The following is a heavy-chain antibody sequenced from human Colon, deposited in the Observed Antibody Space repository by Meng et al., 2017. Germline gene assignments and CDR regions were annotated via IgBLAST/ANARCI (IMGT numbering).Heavy chain of an antibody. CDR3: TTWYVEY. Sequence: VQVHQCGPGLLNPSQTCSLACAISTYTVTNNHALWNWLRQSPSIGRMWLGQTYDRSELQNHYRVSVKSRITIYTDTSRNHFSLLMNSVTPEDTAVYYCTTWYVEYWGQGTLVTVSS. V-gene: IGHV6-1*01. CDR2: TYDRSELQN. D-gene: IGHD1-14*01. CDR1: TYTVTNNHAL. J-gene: IGHJ4*02.